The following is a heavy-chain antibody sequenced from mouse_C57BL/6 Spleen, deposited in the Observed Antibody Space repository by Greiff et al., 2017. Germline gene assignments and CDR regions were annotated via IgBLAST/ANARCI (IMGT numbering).Heavy chain of an antibody. J-gene: IGHJ1*03. Sequence: EVQRVESEGGLVQPGSSMKLSCTASGFTFSDYYMAWVRQVPEKGLEWVANINYDGSSTYYLDSLQSRFIISRDNAKNILYLQMSSLKSEDTATYYCARIYYYGSRGGYWYFDGWGTGTTVTVSS. CDR2: INYDGSST. CDR1: GFTFSDYY. CDR3: ARIYYYGSRGGYWYFDG. V-gene: IGHV5-16*01. D-gene: IGHD1-1*01.